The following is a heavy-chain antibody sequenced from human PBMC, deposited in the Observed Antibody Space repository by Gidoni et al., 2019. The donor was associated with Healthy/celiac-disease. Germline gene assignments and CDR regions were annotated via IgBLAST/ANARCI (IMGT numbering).Heavy chain of an antibody. CDR2: IIPILGIA. CDR3: ARVGSRKDYGDYVKSWYFDL. J-gene: IGHJ2*01. Sequence: QVHLVQSGAEVKKPGSSVKVSCKASGGSFSSYATIWVRQAPGQGLGWMGRIIPILGIANYAQKFQGRVTITADKSTSTAYMELSSLRSEDTAVYYCARVGSRKDYGDYVKSWYFDLWGRGTLVTVSS. D-gene: IGHD4-17*01. V-gene: IGHV1-69*04. CDR1: GGSFSSYA.